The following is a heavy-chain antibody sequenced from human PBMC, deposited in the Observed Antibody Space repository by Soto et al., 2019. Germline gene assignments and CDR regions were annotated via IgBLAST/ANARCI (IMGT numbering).Heavy chain of an antibody. V-gene: IGHV3-7*01. Sequence: GGSLRLSCAVSGFTFSNSWMSWVRQIPGKGLEWVANINRDGSQMYYVDSVKGRFTISRDNAKNSLYLQMNSLRVEDTAVYYCVRELIVGPAEYFQHWGQGTLVTVSS. CDR1: GFTFSNSW. CDR2: INRDGSQM. D-gene: IGHD2-21*01. CDR3: VRELIVGPAEYFQH. J-gene: IGHJ1*01.